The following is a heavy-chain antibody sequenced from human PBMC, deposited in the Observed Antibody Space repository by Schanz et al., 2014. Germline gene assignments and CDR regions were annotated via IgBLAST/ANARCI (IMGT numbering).Heavy chain of an antibody. V-gene: IGHV4-61*02. CDR3: ARDTTWRLDL. CDR2: VFPNGIT. J-gene: IGHJ2*01. Sequence: QVQLQESGPGLVKPSQTLSLTCTVSGGSIRSGTYYWSWIRQPAGKALEWVGRVFPNGITNYNPSLKSRVPMSLDPAKTQCSLTLTSLTAADTAVYYCARDTTWRLDLWGRGTLVTVSS. D-gene: IGHD1-1*01. CDR1: GGSIRSGTYY.